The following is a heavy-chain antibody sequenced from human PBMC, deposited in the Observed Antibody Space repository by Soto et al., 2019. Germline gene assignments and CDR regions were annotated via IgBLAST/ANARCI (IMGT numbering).Heavy chain of an antibody. CDR3: ARGGRWESGYPMPMGY. V-gene: IGHV1-2*04. D-gene: IGHD3-3*01. Sequence: QVQLVQSGAEVKKPGASVKVSCKASGYTFTGYYMHWVRQAPGQGLEWMGWINPNSGGTNYAQKFQGWVTMARDTSISTAYLGLSRLRSDDTAVYYCARGGRWESGYPMPMGYWGQGTLVTVSS. CDR2: INPNSGGT. J-gene: IGHJ4*02. CDR1: GYTFTGYY.